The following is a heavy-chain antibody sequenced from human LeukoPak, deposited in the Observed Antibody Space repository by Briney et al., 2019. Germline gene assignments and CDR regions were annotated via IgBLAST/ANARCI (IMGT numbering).Heavy chain of an antibody. Sequence: SETLSLTCTASGGSISSYYWSWIRQPQGKGLEWIGYIYYSGSTNYNPSLKSRVTISVDTSKNQFSLKLSSVTAADTAVYYCARASWAVAGTAYGFDIWGQGTMVTVSS. V-gene: IGHV4-59*01. CDR3: ARASWAVAGTAYGFDI. CDR2: IYYSGST. J-gene: IGHJ3*02. D-gene: IGHD6-19*01. CDR1: GGSISSYY.